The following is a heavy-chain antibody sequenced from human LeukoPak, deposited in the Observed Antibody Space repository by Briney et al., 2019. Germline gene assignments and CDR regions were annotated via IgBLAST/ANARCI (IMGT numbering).Heavy chain of an antibody. V-gene: IGHV1-69*13. Sequence: SVKDSCKASRGTLTSYAISWVRQAPGQGGEWMGGIIPIFGTAKYAQKLQGRVTITADESTSTAYMVLSSLRSEDTAVYYCAIDEEDGSGTYKEPAYYYYFVIDVWGKGTTDTLST. D-gene: IGHD3-10*01. J-gene: IGHJ6*04. CDR1: RGTLTSYA. CDR3: AIDEEDGSGTYKEPAYYYYFVIDV. CDR2: IIPIFGTA.